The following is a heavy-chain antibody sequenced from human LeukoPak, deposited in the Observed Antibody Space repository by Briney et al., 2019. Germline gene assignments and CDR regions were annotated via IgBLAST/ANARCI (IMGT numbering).Heavy chain of an antibody. CDR3: ARPQHGDLYAFDI. D-gene: IGHD4-17*01. V-gene: IGHV3-74*01. J-gene: IGHJ3*02. CDR2: VDGDGSTT. CDR1: RFTFTSYW. Sequence: GGSLRLSCAASRFTFTSYWMHWVRQAPGKGLVWVSRVDGDGSTTTYADSVKGRFTISRDNAKNTLYLQMNSLRAEDTAVYYCARPQHGDLYAFDIWGQGTMVTVSS.